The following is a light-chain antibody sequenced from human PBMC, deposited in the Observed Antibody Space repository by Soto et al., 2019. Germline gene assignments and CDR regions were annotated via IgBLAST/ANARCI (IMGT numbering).Light chain of an antibody. CDR1: NIGRKS. V-gene: IGLV3-21*04. CDR2: YDS. J-gene: IGLJ2*01. CDR3: QVWDSSSDHPHVV. Sequence: SYELTQPPSVSVAPGKTARITCGGNNIGRKSVHWYQQKPGQAPVLVIYYDSDRPSGIPERFSGSNSGNTATLTISRVEAGDEADYYCQVWDSSSDHPHVVFGGGTKVTVL.